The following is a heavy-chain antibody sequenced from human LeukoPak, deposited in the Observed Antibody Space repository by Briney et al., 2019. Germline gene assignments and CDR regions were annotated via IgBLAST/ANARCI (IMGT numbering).Heavy chain of an antibody. Sequence: SETLSLICTVSGGSISSDYWSWIRQPPGKGLEWIGYIYYRGSTNYNPSLKSRVTISVDTSKNQFSLKLSSVTAADTAVYYCARLSGYSSGHYYSDYWGQGTLVTVSS. CDR2: IYYRGST. V-gene: IGHV4-59*01. CDR1: GGSISSDY. CDR3: ARLSGYSSGHYYSDY. D-gene: IGHD3-22*01. J-gene: IGHJ4*02.